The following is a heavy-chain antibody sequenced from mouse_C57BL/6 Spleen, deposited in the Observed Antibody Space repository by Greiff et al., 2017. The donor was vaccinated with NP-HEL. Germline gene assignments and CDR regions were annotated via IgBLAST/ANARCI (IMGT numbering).Heavy chain of an antibody. J-gene: IGHJ2*01. Sequence: QVQLQQPGAELVMPGASVKLSCKASGYTFTSYWMHWVKQRPGQGLEWIGEIDPSDSYTNYNQKFKGKSTLTVDKSSSTVYMQLSSLTSEDSAVYYCARQEGRHYFDYWGQGTTLTVSS. D-gene: IGHD3-3*01. CDR3: ARQEGRHYFDY. V-gene: IGHV1-69*01. CDR1: GYTFTSYW. CDR2: IDPSDSYT.